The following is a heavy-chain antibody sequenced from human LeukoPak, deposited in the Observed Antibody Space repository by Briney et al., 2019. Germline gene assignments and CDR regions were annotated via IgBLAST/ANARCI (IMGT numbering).Heavy chain of an antibody. J-gene: IGHJ4*02. D-gene: IGHD3-22*01. CDR2: ISGSGGST. CDR1: GFTFSSYA. Sequence: PSGGSLRLSCAASGFTFSSYAMSWVRQAPGKGLEWVSAISGSGGSTYYADSVKGRFTISRDNSKNTLYLQMNSLRAEDTAVYYCARGPSITMIVVEYDYWGQGTLVTVSS. CDR3: ARGPSITMIVVEYDY. V-gene: IGHV3-23*01.